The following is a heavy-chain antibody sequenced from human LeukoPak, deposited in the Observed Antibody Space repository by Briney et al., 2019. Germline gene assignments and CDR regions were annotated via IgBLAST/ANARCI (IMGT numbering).Heavy chain of an antibody. CDR1: GFTFSNAW. V-gene: IGHV3-15*01. CDR3: TTAEWYYYDSSGHGAFDY. D-gene: IGHD3-22*01. Sequence: GGSLRLSCAASGFTFSNAWMSWVRQAPGKGLEWVGRIKSKTDGGTTDYAAPVKGRFTISRDDSKNTLYLQMNSLKTEDTAVYYCTTAEWYYYDSSGHGAFDYWGQGTLVTVSS. J-gene: IGHJ4*02. CDR2: IKSKTDGGTT.